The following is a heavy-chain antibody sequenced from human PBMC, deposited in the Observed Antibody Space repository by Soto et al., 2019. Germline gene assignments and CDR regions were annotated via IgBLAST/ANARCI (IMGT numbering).Heavy chain of an antibody. J-gene: IGHJ4*02. D-gene: IGHD2-2*01. CDR1: GFTFSRYA. Sequence: GGSLRLSCAASGFTFSRYAMGWVRQAPGKGLEWVSAMSGSGGSTYYADSVKGRFTISRDNSKNTLHLQMHSLRAEDTAVYYCAKDLGRSSTNCYKSTFDYWGQGTLVTVSS. CDR3: AKDLGRSSTNCYKSTFDY. V-gene: IGHV3-23*01. CDR2: MSGSGGST.